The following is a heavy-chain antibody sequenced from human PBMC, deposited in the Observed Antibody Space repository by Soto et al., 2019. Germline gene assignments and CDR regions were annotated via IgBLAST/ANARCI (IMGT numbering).Heavy chain of an antibody. V-gene: IGHV3-48*03. CDR3: ARDHTANYYYYGMDV. CDR2: ISSSGSTI. J-gene: IGHJ6*02. CDR1: GFTFSSYE. Sequence: AGGSLRLSCAASGFTFSSYEMNWVRQAPGKGLEWVSYISSSGSTIYYADSVKGRFTISRDNAKNSLYLQMNSLRAEDTAVYYCARDHTANYYYYGMDVWGQGTTVTVSS. D-gene: IGHD2-21*02.